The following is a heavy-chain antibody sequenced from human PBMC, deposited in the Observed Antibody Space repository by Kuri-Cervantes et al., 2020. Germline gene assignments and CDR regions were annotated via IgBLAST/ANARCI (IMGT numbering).Heavy chain of an antibody. CDR3: AKDRGVTAISSPDFDY. CDR2: ISGSGGST. D-gene: IGHD2-21*02. Sequence: GESLKISCAASGFTFSSYAMSWGRQAPGKGLEWVSAISGSGGSTYYADSVKGRFTISRDTPKNMLYLQMTSLRAEDTAVYYCAKDRGVTAISSPDFDYWGQGTLVTVSS. CDR1: GFTFSSYA. J-gene: IGHJ4*02. V-gene: IGHV3-23*01.